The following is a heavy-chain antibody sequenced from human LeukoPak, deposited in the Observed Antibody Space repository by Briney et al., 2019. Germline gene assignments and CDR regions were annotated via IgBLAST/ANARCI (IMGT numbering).Heavy chain of an antibody. CDR2: IDPNSGGT. D-gene: IGHD6-6*01. Sequence: GASVKVSCKSSGYTFTAYYMHWVRRAPGQGFEWMGWIDPNSGGTDYAQKFQSRVTMTRDTSITTAYMELSRLTSDDTAIYYCASSHGIASRSPPGYWGQGTLVTVSS. V-gene: IGHV1-2*02. CDR3: ASSHGIASRSPPGY. J-gene: IGHJ4*02. CDR1: GYTFTAYY.